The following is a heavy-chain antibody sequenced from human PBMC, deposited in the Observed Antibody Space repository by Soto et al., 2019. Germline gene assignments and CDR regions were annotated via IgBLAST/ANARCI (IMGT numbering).Heavy chain of an antibody. Sequence: GGSLRLSCAASGFTFSSYAMSWVRQAPGKGLEWVSAISGSGGSTYYADSVKGRFTISRDNSKNTLYLQMNSLRAEDTAVYYCFLGTARIVPAAMPDVYYYYGMDVWGQGTTVTVSS. CDR2: ISGSGGST. D-gene: IGHD2-2*01. V-gene: IGHV3-23*01. CDR3: FLGTARIVPAAMPDVYYYYGMDV. J-gene: IGHJ6*02. CDR1: GFTFSSYA.